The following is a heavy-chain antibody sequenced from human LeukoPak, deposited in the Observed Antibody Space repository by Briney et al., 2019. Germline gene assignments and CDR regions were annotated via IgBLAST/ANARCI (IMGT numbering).Heavy chain of an antibody. CDR3: ARDRRGDRY. J-gene: IGHJ4*02. CDR2: ISSTSTT. D-gene: IGHD3-16*01. Sequence: ASVKVSCKVSGYTLTELSMHWVRQAPGKGLEWVSHISSTSTTYYADSVKGRFTTSRDNAKNSLYLQMNSLRAEDTAVYYCARDRRGDRYWGQGTLVTVSS. V-gene: IGHV3-69-1*01. CDR1: GYTLTELS.